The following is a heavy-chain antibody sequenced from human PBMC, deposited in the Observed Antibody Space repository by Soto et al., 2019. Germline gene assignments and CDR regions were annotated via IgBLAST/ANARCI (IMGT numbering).Heavy chain of an antibody. CDR1: GFTFSSYW. Sequence: GGSLRLSCAASGFTFSSYWMSWVRQAPGKGLEWVANIKQDGSEKYYVDSVKGRFTISRDNAKNSLYLQMNSLRAEDTAVYYCARDTVVVVPAAMKYYFDYWGQGTLVTVSS. D-gene: IGHD2-2*01. V-gene: IGHV3-7*01. CDR3: ARDTVVVVPAAMKYYFDY. J-gene: IGHJ4*02. CDR2: IKQDGSEK.